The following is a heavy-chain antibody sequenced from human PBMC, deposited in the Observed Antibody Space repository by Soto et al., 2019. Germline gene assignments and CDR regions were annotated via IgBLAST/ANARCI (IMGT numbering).Heavy chain of an antibody. D-gene: IGHD1-1*01. CDR2: IYSRDSDT. Sequence: GESVKISCQGSGYRFTNFWIGWVRQRPGKGLEWMGIIYSRDSDTRYSPSFQGQVTISVDSSISTAYLQWSSLKASATAIYYCARAPYNRNDGGFDFWGQGTLVTVSS. J-gene: IGHJ4*02. CDR3: ARAPYNRNDGGFDF. CDR1: GYRFTNFW. V-gene: IGHV5-51*01.